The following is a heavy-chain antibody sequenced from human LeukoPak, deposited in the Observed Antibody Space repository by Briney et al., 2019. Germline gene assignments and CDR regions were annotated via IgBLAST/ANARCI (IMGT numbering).Heavy chain of an antibody. CDR3: ARVSIAGTGPDY. J-gene: IGHJ4*02. D-gene: IGHD6-13*01. Sequence: SETLSLTCTVSGGAVSSSNYYWSWIRQSPGKGLEWVGFFSYNAHSDYNPSLKSRVTISIDTSRDQFSLRLTSVTAADTAIYYCARVSIAGTGPDYWGQGTLVTVSS. CDR2: FSYNAHS. CDR1: GGAVSSSNYY. V-gene: IGHV4-61*01.